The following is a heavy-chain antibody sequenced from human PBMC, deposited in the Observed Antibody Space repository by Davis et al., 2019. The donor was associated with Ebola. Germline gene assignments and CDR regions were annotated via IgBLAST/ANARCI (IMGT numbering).Heavy chain of an antibody. Sequence: PGGSLRLSCVVSGFPFSNYWMHWVRQAPGKGLVWVSRLNSDGSTTRYADSVQGRFTISRDNAKNTLYLQMNDLRAEDTALYYCARDEVGGYDYWGQGTLVTVSS. CDR2: LNSDGSTT. D-gene: IGHD1-26*01. J-gene: IGHJ4*02. V-gene: IGHV3-74*01. CDR3: ARDEVGGYDY. CDR1: GFPFSNYW.